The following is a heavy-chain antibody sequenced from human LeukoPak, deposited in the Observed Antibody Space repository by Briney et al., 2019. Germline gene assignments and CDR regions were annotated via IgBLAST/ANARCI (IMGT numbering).Heavy chain of an antibody. D-gene: IGHD5-18*01. CDR2: IIPIFGTA. CDR3: ARERYTAMVTPPFALDY. J-gene: IGHJ4*02. Sequence: SVKVSCKASGGTFSSYAISWVRQAPGQGLEWMGGIIPIFGTANYAQKFQGRVTITADESTSTAYMELSSLRSDDTAVYYCARERYTAMVTPPFALDYWGQGTLVTVSS. CDR1: GGTFSSYA. V-gene: IGHV1-69*13.